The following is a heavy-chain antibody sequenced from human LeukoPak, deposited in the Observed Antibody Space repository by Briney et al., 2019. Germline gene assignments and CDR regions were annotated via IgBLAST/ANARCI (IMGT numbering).Heavy chain of an antibody. J-gene: IGHJ4*02. CDR3: AKAREYYYDSSGYYLDY. CDR2: ISGSGGST. Sequence: GGSLRLSCAASGFTFSSYAMSWVRQAPGKGLEWVSAISGSGGSTYYADSVKGRFTISRDNSKNTLYLQMNSLRAEDTAVYYCAKAREYYYDSSGYYLDYWVQGTLVTVSS. V-gene: IGHV3-23*01. D-gene: IGHD3-22*01. CDR1: GFTFSSYA.